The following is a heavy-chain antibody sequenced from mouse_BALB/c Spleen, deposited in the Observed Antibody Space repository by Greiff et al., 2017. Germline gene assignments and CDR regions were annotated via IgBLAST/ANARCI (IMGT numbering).Heavy chain of an antibody. Sequence: QVQLQQPGAELVKPGASVKLSCKASGYTFTSYWMHWVKQRPGQGLEWIGEIDPSDSYTNYNQKFKGKATLTVDKSSSTAYMQLSSLTSEDSAVYYCARLGRAVITSAMDYWGQGTSVTVSS. J-gene: IGHJ4*01. CDR2: IDPSDSYT. CDR1: GYTFTSYW. V-gene: IGHV1-69*02. CDR3: ARLGRAVITSAMDY. D-gene: IGHD2-4*01.